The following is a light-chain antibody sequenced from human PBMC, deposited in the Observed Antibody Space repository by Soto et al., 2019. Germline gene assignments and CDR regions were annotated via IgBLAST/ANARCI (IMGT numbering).Light chain of an antibody. V-gene: IGLV3-1*01. CDR3: QAWDSSSVV. J-gene: IGLJ2*01. CDR2: EDS. Sequence: SSELTQPPSVSVSPGQTASITCSGNKLDTKNVYWYRQKAGQSPVVVMYEDSKRPSGIPERFSGSNSGDTATLTISGTQAMDEADYYCQAWDSSSVVFGGGTKLTVL. CDR1: KLDTKN.